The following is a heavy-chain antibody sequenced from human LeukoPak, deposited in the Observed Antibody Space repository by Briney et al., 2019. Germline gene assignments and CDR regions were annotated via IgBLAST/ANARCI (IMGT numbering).Heavy chain of an antibody. D-gene: IGHD1-1*01. CDR1: GFTFSSYE. CDR3: ARGMNWNDLDY. CDR2: ISSSGSTI. Sequence: PGGSLRLSCAASGFTFSSYEMNWVRQAPGKGLEWVSHISSSGSTIYYADSVKGRFTISRDNAKNSLYLQMNSLRAEDTAVYYCARGMNWNDLDYWGQGTLVTVSS. V-gene: IGHV3-48*03. J-gene: IGHJ4*02.